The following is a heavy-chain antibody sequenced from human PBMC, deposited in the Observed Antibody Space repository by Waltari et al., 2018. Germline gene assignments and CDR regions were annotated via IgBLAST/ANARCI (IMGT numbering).Heavy chain of an antibody. CDR3: GRLEGQLVEY. CDR1: GYSISSGFY. D-gene: IGHD6-6*01. V-gene: IGHV4-38-2*01. Sequence: QVQLQESGPGLVKPSETVSLTCVVSGYSISSGFYWGWIRQPPGKGLEWIASIHHSGITHYNPSLQSRVIISVDTSKNQFSLKLNSVTATDTAVYYCGRLEGQLVEYWGQGTLVTVSS. CDR2: IHHSGIT. J-gene: IGHJ4*02.